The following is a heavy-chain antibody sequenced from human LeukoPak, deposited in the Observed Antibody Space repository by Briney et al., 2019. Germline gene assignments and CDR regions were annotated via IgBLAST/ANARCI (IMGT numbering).Heavy chain of an antibody. J-gene: IGHJ5*02. CDR2: ISTFSRYT. CDR3: AKVGYGDWFDP. CDR1: GFTFSDHY. D-gene: IGHD1-1*01. Sequence: GGSLRLSCAASGFTFSDHYMSWIRQAPGKGLEWVSYISTFSRYTSYADSVKGRFTISRDNARNSLYLQMNSLTAEDTAVYYCAKVGYGDWFDPWGQGTLVTVSS. V-gene: IGHV3-11*05.